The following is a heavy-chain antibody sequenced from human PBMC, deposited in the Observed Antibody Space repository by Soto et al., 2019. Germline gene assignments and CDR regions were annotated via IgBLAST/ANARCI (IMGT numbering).Heavy chain of an antibody. CDR3: ANGGSYYPWPIDY. J-gene: IGHJ4*02. CDR1: GGTFSSYA. V-gene: IGHV1-69*01. Sequence: QVQLVQSGAEVKKPGSSVKVSCKASGGTFSSYAISWVRQAPGQGLEWMGGIIPIFGTANYAQKFQGRVTITADESTSTAYMELSSLRSEEKAVYYGANGGSYYPWPIDYWGQGTLVTVSS. CDR2: IIPIFGTA. D-gene: IGHD3-10*01.